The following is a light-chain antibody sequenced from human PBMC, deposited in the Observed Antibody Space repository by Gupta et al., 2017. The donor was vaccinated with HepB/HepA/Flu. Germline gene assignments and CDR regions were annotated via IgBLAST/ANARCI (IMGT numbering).Light chain of an antibody. J-gene: IGLJ2*01. Sequence: SDLTKPAAVSGSPGRSITISCIGPSSDVGDYNYVSWYQQLPGKAPKLIIYDVSSRPSGVSNRFSGSKSANTASLSISGLQAEDEADYYCSAYTAITRSVIFGGGTKLTVL. CDR2: DVS. CDR1: SSDVGDYNY. V-gene: IGLV2-14*03. CDR3: SAYTAITRSVI.